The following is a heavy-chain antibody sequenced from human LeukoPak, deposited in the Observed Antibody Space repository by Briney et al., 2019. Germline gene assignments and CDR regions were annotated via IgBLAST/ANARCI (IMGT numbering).Heavy chain of an antibody. CDR2: INHSGST. CDR3: ARGLSAIVY. CDR1: GRSFSGYY. D-gene: IGHD2-15*01. J-gene: IGHJ4*02. V-gene: IGHV4-34*01. Sequence: SETLSLTCAVYGRSFSGYYWSWIRQPPGKGLEWIGEINHSGSTNYNPSLKSRVTISVDTSKNQFSLKLSSVTAADTAVYYCARGLSAIVYWGQGTLVTVSS.